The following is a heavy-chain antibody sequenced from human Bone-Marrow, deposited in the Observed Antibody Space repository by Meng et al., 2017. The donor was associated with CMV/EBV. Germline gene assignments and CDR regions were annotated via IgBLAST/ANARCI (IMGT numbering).Heavy chain of an antibody. Sequence: SETLSLTCTVSGYSISSGYYWGWIRQPPGKGLEWIGSIYHSGNSYYNPSLKSRVTISVDTSKNQFSLKLRSVTAADTAVYYCARYSSSSGRLDYWGQGTLVTVSS. D-gene: IGHD6-6*01. CDR3: ARYSSSSGRLDY. CDR2: IYHSGNS. CDR1: GYSISSGYY. V-gene: IGHV4-38-2*02. J-gene: IGHJ4*02.